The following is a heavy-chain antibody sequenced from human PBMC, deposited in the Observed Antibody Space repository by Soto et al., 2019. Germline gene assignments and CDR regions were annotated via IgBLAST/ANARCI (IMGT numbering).Heavy chain of an antibody. Sequence: QITLKESGPTLVKPTQTLTLTCTFSGFSLSTSGVGVGWIRQPPGKALEWLALIYWNDDKRYSPSLKSRLTITKDASKNRVVVTMTNMDSVDTATYYCARSYDSSGYYDWYFDLWGRGTLVTVSS. CDR1: GFSLSTSGVG. V-gene: IGHV2-5*01. D-gene: IGHD3-22*01. J-gene: IGHJ2*01. CDR3: ARSYDSSGYYDWYFDL. CDR2: IYWNDDK.